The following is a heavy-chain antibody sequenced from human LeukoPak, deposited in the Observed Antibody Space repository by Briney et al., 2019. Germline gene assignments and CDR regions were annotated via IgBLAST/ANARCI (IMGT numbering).Heavy chain of an antibody. V-gene: IGHV1-46*01. CDR3: ARDRLWFGELLNAFDI. CDR2: INPSGGST. CDR1: GYTFTSYY. J-gene: IGHJ3*02. D-gene: IGHD3-10*01. Sequence: ASVKVSCKASGYTFTSYYMHWVRQAPGQGLEWMGIINPSGGSTSYAQKFQGRVTMTRDTSTSTVYMELSRLRSDDTAVYYCARDRLWFGELLNAFDIWGQGTMVTVSS.